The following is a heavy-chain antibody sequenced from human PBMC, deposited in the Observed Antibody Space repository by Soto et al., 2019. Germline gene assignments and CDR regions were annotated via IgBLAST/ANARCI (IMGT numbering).Heavy chain of an antibody. CDR3: ARIQYLSRFAP. CDR1: GYSFTSYG. CDR2: VSGNNGNT. Sequence: ASVKVSCKASGYSFTSYGITWVRQAPGQGLEWMGWVSGNNGNTKYAQKIQGRDTMTTDTSTNTAYMDLRSLRYDDTAVYYCARIQYLSRFAPWGQGTLVTVSS. J-gene: IGHJ5*02. V-gene: IGHV1-18*01.